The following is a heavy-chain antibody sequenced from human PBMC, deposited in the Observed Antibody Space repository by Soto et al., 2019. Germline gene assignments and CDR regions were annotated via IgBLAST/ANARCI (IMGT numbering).Heavy chain of an antibody. CDR2: IYYSGST. CDR3: ASSFYSGSGSSTYYFDY. V-gene: IGHV4-59*01. J-gene: IGHJ4*02. CDR1: GGSISSYY. D-gene: IGHD3-10*01. Sequence: SETLSLTCTVSGGSISSYYWSWIRQPPGKGLEWIGYIYYSGSTNYNPSLKSRVTISLDTSKNQFSLKLSSVTAADTAVYYCASSFYSGSGSSTYYFDYWGQGTLVTV.